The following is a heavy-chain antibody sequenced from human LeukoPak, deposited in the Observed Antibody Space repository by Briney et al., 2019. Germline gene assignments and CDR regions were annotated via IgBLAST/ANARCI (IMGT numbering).Heavy chain of an antibody. CDR3: ARDRGYCSSTSCYYFDY. V-gene: IGHV4-39*07. CDR2: IYSSGNT. CDR1: GASISSSNYY. D-gene: IGHD2-2*01. Sequence: SETLSLTCAVSGASISSSNYYWGWVRQSPGKGLEWIGNIYSSGNTYYNASLKSRVTMYIDTSKNQFSLKLSSVTAADTAVYYCARDRGYCSSTSCYYFDYWGQGTLVTVSS. J-gene: IGHJ4*02.